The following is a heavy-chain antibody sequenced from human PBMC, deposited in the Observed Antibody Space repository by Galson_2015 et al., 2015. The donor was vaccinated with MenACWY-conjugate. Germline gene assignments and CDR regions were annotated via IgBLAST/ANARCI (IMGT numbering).Heavy chain of an antibody. CDR1: GFTFRNYW. CDR2: IKKDGSEK. CDR3: ARGPFGTHA. Sequence: SLRLSCAASGFTFRNYWMTWVRQAPGKGLEWVTSIKKDGSEKYYVDSVKGRFTISRDNAKNSMYLEMNSLRVEDTAVYSCARGPFGTHAWGQGTTATASS. J-gene: IGHJ6*02. V-gene: IGHV3-7*03.